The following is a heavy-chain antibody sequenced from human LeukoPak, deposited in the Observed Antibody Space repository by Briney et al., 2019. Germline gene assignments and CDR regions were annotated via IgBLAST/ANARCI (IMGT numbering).Heavy chain of an antibody. D-gene: IGHD3-22*01. V-gene: IGHV3-23*01. Sequence: PGGSLRLSCAASGFTFSGYAMSWVRQAPGKGLEWVSAISGGGGSTYYADSVKGRFTISRNNSKNTLYLQMNSLRAEDTAVYYCAKAVGDSSGYYDYYFDYWGQGTLVTVSS. J-gene: IGHJ4*02. CDR3: AKAVGDSSGYYDYYFDY. CDR2: ISGGGGST. CDR1: GFTFSGYA.